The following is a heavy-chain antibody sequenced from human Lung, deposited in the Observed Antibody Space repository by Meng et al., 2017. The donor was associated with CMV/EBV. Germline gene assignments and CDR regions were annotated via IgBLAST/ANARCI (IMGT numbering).Heavy chain of an antibody. CDR3: ARVGRSGSYLPGLDY. D-gene: IGHD1-26*01. J-gene: IGHJ4*02. CDR1: GGSISSYH. Sequence: LXCTVSGGSISSYHWSWIRQPPGKGLEWIGYIYYSGSTNYNPSLKSRVTISVDTSKNQFSLKLSSVTAADTAVYYCARVGRSGSYLPGLDYWGQGNXVTVSS. V-gene: IGHV4-59*01. CDR2: IYYSGST.